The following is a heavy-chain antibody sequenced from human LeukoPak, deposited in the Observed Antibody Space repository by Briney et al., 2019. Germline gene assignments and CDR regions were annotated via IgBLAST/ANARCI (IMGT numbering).Heavy chain of an antibody. Sequence: GGSLRLSCAASGFTFSNYWMHWVRQAPGKGLEWVATIKLDGSEKYYVDSVKGRFTISRDNAKNSLYLQMNSLRAEDTAVYYCARLREIPVFGVVTKSTSYFDYWGQGTLVTVSS. V-gene: IGHV3-7*01. CDR2: IKLDGSEK. CDR1: GFTFSNYW. CDR3: ARLREIPVFGVVTKSTSYFDY. J-gene: IGHJ4*02. D-gene: IGHD3-3*01.